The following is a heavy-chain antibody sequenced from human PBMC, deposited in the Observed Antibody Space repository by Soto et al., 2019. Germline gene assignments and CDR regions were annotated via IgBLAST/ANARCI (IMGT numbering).Heavy chain of an antibody. Sequence: GGSLRLSCAASGFTFSSYGMHWVRQAPGKGLEWVAVISYDGSNKYYADSVKGRFTISRDNSKNTLYLQMNSLRAEDTAVYYCAKDTKYYYGSGSYYKNHPLYYYYMDVWGKGTTVTVSS. CDR1: GFTFSSYG. V-gene: IGHV3-30*18. D-gene: IGHD3-10*01. CDR2: ISYDGSNK. J-gene: IGHJ6*03. CDR3: AKDTKYYYGSGSYYKNHPLYYYYMDV.